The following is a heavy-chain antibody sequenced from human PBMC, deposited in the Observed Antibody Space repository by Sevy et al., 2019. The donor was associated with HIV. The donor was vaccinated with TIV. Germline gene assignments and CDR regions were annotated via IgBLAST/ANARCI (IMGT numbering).Heavy chain of an antibody. D-gene: IGHD6-13*01. CDR1: GFTFSSYA. J-gene: IGHJ4*02. V-gene: IGHV3-30-3*01. Sequence: GGSLRLSCAASGFTFSSYAMHWVRQAPGKGLEWVAVISYDGSNKYYADSVKGRSTISRDNSKNTLYLQMNSLRAEDTAVYYCARERGIAAAGIDYWGQGTLVTVSS. CDR2: ISYDGSNK. CDR3: ARERGIAAAGIDY.